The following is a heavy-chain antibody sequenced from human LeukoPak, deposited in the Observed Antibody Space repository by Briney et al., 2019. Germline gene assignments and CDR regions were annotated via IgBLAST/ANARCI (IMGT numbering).Heavy chain of an antibody. Sequence: GASVKVSCKASGYTFTSYDINWVRQATGQGLEWMGWMNPNSGNTGYAQKFQGRVTMTRDTSITTAYMELSSLRSEDTAVYYCARVANWNAFFDYWGQGTPVTVSS. V-gene: IGHV1-8*01. CDR3: ARVANWNAFFDY. D-gene: IGHD1-1*01. J-gene: IGHJ4*02. CDR2: MNPNSGNT. CDR1: GYTFTSYD.